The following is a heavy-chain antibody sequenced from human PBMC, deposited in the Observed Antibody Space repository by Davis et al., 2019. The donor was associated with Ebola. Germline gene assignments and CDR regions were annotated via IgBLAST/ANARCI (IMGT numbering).Heavy chain of an antibody. CDR3: ARGIYDRSYIGGWNYFEY. J-gene: IGHJ4*02. Sequence: GESLKISCAASGFTFNSYNMNWVRQAPGKGLEWVSSISSSTKNMYYADSVKGRFTISRDNAKDSLYLEMNSLRAEDTAVYYCARGIYDRSYIGGWNYFEYWGQGTLVTVSS. CDR1: GFTFNSYN. V-gene: IGHV3-21*01. CDR2: ISSSTKNM. D-gene: IGHD6-19*01.